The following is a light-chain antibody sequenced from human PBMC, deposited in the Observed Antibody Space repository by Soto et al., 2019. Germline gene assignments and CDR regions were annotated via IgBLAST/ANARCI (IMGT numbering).Light chain of an antibody. CDR2: EVS. Sequence: QSALTQPAAVSGSPGQSITISCTGTSSDVGGYKYVSWYQQHPGKAPKLMIYEVSNRPSGVSNRFSGSKSGNTASLTISGLQAEDEADSYCSSYTTSSTHWVFGGGTKLTVL. CDR3: SSYTTSSTHWV. CDR1: SSDVGGYKY. V-gene: IGLV2-14*01. J-gene: IGLJ3*02.